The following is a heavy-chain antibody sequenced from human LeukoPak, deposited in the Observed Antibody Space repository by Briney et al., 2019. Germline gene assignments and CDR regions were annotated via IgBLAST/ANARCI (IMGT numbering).Heavy chain of an antibody. Sequence: SETLSLTCSVSGGSFSSNVFSWAWIRQPPGKGLEWIGSVYYSGSTYYNPSLWSRVTISMDTSKNQFSLKLNSVTAADTSLYFCARLDVGPGSAFDVWGQGTMVTVSS. CDR3: ARLDVGPGSAFDV. CDR2: VYYSGST. D-gene: IGHD1-26*01. J-gene: IGHJ3*01. V-gene: IGHV4-39*01. CDR1: GGSFSSNVFS.